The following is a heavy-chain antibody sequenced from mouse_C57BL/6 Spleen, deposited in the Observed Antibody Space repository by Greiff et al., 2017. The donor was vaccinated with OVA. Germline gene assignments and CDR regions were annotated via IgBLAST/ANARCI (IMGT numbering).Heavy chain of an antibody. V-gene: IGHV1-26*01. CDR1: GYTFTDYY. Sequence: EVQLQQSGPELVKPGASVKISCKASGYTFTDYYMNWVKQSHGKSLEWIGDINPNNGGTSYNQKFKGKATLTVDKSSSTAYMELRSLTSEDSAVYYCARDGLLRLWYFDVWGTGTTVTVSS. J-gene: IGHJ1*03. CDR2: INPNNGGT. D-gene: IGHD1-1*01. CDR3: ARDGLLRLWYFDV.